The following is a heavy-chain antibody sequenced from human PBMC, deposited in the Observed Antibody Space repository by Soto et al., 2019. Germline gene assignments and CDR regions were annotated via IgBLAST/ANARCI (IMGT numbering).Heavy chain of an antibody. V-gene: IGHV1-69*19. CDR2: ISPMFGAA. CDR3: AREVQVHTPAFVY. CDR1: GGTFNTYA. J-gene: IGHJ4*02. Sequence: QGQLVQSGAEMKKPGSSVKVSCQSSGGTFNTYAMNWERQAPGQGPEWMGDISPMFGAANYAPKFQGRVTITADESTGTSYMQVSSLTSEDTALYFCAREVQVHTPAFVYWGQGTLVTVSS. D-gene: IGHD3-10*01.